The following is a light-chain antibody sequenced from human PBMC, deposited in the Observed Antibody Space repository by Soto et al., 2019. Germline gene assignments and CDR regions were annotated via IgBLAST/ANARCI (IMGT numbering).Light chain of an antibody. V-gene: IGKV1-5*03. J-gene: IGKJ1*01. CDR3: QHYDTYPWT. Sequence: IQRTQSPSILSSSVGDRVTITFLASQSISSWLDWYQQKPGKAAYLLIHKASHLESGVPSRFSGSGSGTEFTLTISSLQPGDFATYYCQHYDTYPWTFGQGTKVDIK. CDR1: QSISSW. CDR2: KAS.